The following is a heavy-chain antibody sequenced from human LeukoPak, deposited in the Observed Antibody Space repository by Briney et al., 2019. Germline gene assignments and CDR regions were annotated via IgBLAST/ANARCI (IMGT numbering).Heavy chain of an antibody. CDR2: IKQDGSEK. V-gene: IGHV3-7*01. D-gene: IGHD5-18*01. CDR3: ARSAAMVTGRFDY. Sequence: GGSLRLSRAASGFTFSSYWMSWVRQAPGKGLEWVANIKQDGSEKYYVDSVKGRFTISRDNAKNSLYLQMNSLRAEDTAVYYCARSAAMVTGRFDYWGQGTLVTVSS. CDR1: GFTFSSYW. J-gene: IGHJ4*02.